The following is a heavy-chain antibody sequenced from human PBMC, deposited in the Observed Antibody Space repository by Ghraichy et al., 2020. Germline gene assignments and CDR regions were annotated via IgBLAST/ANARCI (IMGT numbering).Heavy chain of an antibody. CDR1: GGSINNYY. V-gene: IGHV4-59*08. Sequence: SETLSLTCTVSGGSINNYYWNWIRQPPRKGLEWITNIYHSGNTNYNPSLKSRVTIAVDTSKNQFSLKLSSVTAADTAGYYCARRGNYARSFLDYWGQGMWVTVSS. CDR2: IYHSGNT. D-gene: IGHD1-26*01. CDR3: ARRGNYARSFLDY. J-gene: IGHJ4*02.